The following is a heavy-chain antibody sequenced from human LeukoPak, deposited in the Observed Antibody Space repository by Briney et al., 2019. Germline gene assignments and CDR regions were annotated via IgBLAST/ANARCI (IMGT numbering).Heavy chain of an antibody. CDR2: ISSSSSTI. Sequence: GGSLRLSCAASGFTFGSYCMNWVRQDPGKGREWVSYISSSSSTIYYADSVKGRFTISRDNAKNTLYLQMNRLRAEDTAVYYCAKDRDWLLLGEYDAFDIWGEGTMVTVSS. V-gene: IGHV3-48*01. D-gene: IGHD3/OR15-3a*01. CDR3: AKDRDWLLLGEYDAFDI. J-gene: IGHJ3*02. CDR1: GFTFGSYC.